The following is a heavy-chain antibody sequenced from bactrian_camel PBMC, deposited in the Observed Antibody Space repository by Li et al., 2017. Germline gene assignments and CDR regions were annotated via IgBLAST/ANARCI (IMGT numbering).Heavy chain of an antibody. D-gene: IGHD6*01. CDR3: AQDSGWGSNINCGRAWYQYNY. Sequence: QVQLVESGGGSVQTGGSLRLSCAASFDTSSAYCMGWFRQPPGKEREGIAAIYGDGITTYADSVKGRFTISKDNAKNILYLQMDRLEPEDTAMYFCAQDSGWGSNINCGRAWYQYNYWGQGTQVTVS. J-gene: IGHJ4*01. CDR1: FDTSSAYC. CDR2: IYGDGIT. V-gene: IGHV3S1*01.